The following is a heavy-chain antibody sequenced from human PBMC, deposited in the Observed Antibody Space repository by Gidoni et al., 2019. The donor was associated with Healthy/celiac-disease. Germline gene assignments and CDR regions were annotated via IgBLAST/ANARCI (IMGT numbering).Heavy chain of an antibody. CDR3: ARDPGSG. CDR1: GGSFSGYY. V-gene: IGHV4-34*01. J-gene: IGHJ4*02. CDR2: INHSGST. Sequence: QVQLQQWGEGLLKPAETLSLTCAVYGGSFSGYYWSWIRQPPGKGLEWIGEINHSGSTNYNPSLKSRVTISVDTSKNQFSLKLSSVTAADTAVYYCARDPGSGWGQGTLVTVSS.